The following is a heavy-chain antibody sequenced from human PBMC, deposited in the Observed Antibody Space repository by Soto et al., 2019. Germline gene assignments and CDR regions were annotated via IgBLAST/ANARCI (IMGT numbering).Heavy chain of an antibody. CDR3: ALLDCSSTSCLNNAVDV. V-gene: IGHV3-74*01. J-gene: IGHJ6*02. Sequence: PVGSMRLSCAASGLRFSNHWMHWVRKAPGKGLVWVSRINGDGSTTSYADSAKGRFTISRDNAKKTLYLQMNTLRVEDTAVYHCALLDCSSTSCLNNAVDVWGQGTTVTVSS. CDR1: GLRFSNHW. D-gene: IGHD2-2*01. CDR2: INGDGSTT.